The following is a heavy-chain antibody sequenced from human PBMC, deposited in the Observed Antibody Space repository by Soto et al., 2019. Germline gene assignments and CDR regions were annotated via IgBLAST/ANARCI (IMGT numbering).Heavy chain of an antibody. V-gene: IGHV4-4*07. CDR3: ARDRIEVWLVPYYYGMDV. CDR1: FGSISSYY. CDR2: IYTSGST. D-gene: IGHD5-18*01. Sequence: SETLFLTCTFSFGSISSYYWSLVRHPAGKGLELIGRIYTSGSTNYNPSLKSRVTMSVDTSKNQFSLQLNSVSPEDTAVYYCARDRIEVWLVPYYYGMDVWGQGTTVTVSS. J-gene: IGHJ6*02.